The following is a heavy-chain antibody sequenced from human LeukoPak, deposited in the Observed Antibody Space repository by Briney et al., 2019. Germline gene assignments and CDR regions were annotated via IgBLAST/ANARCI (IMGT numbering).Heavy chain of an antibody. J-gene: IGHJ5*02. CDR2: ISYDGSNK. CDR1: GLTFSSYA. Sequence: GGSLRLSCAASGLTFSSYAMHWVRQAPGKGLEWVAVISYDGSNKYYADSVKGRFTISRDNSKNTLYLQMNSLRAEDTAVYYCARDDFDPWGQGTLVTVSS. V-gene: IGHV3-30-3*01. CDR3: ARDDFDP.